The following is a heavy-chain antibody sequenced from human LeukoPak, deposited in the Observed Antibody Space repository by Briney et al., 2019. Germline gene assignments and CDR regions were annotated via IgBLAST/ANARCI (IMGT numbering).Heavy chain of an antibody. V-gene: IGHV1-18*01. CDR3: ARELTREKSYGYDASDL. D-gene: IGHD3-16*01. Sequence: GASVKVSCKTSGYTFTRYGISWFRQAPGQGLEWMGWINPDNRNIKHVDKFQDRATMTTDTSTATANLELRSLTSDDTAVYYCARELTREKSYGYDASDLWGQETTVTVSS. CDR1: GYTFTRYG. J-gene: IGHJ3*01. CDR2: INPDNRNI.